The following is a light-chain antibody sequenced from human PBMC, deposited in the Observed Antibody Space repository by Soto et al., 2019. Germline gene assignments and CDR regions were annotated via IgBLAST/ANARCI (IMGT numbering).Light chain of an antibody. J-gene: IGKJ4*01. CDR1: QSVSNN. V-gene: IGKV3-15*01. Sequence: EVVMTQSPVTRSVSPGEKATLSCRASQSVSNNLAWYQQKPGQAPRLLIYFTSTRATGIPARFSGSGSGTEFSLTISSLQSEDLALYYCQQYNQWPLTFGGGTKVETK. CDR3: QQYNQWPLT. CDR2: FTS.